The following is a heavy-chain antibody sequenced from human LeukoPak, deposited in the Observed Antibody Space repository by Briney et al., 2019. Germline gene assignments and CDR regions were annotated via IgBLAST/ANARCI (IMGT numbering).Heavy chain of an antibody. V-gene: IGHV3-23*01. CDR3: ANEAHRHLDLHN. Sequence: GGSLRLSCAASGFTLRHFAMNWVRQAPGKGLEWVSSIASDGDTFYAGSVKGRFTISRDISTNTLHLQMNSLRADDTAIYFCANEAHRHLDLHNWGQGTLVTVST. J-gene: IGHJ4*02. CDR2: IASDGDT. CDR1: GFTLRHFA.